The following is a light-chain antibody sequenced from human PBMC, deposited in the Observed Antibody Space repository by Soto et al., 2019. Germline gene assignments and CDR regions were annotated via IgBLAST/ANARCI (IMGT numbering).Light chain of an antibody. Sequence: EIVLTQSPDTLSSSPGERLTLSCRASQSVRNNYLAWYQLKPGQAPRLLIYETYRRATGIPDRFSGSGSGTDFTLTISRLEPEDFAVYYCQQYGRSPYTFGQGTKVDIK. V-gene: IGKV3-20*01. CDR2: ETY. CDR3: QQYGRSPYT. CDR1: QSVRNNY. J-gene: IGKJ2*01.